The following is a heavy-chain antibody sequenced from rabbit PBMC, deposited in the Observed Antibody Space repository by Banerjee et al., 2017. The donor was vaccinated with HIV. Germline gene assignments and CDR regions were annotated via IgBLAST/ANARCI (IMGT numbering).Heavy chain of an antibody. Sequence: QEQLEESGGGLVKPEGSLTLTCTASGFSFSHKYVMCWVRQAPGKGLEWIGCINTSSGNTGYASWAKGRFTISKTSSTTVTLQMTSLTAADTATYFCARASASGSGYYTLWGPGTLVTVS. CDR3: ARASASGSGYYTL. CDR1: GFSFSHKYV. V-gene: IGHV1S45*01. CDR2: INTSSGNT. D-gene: IGHD1-1*01. J-gene: IGHJ4*01.